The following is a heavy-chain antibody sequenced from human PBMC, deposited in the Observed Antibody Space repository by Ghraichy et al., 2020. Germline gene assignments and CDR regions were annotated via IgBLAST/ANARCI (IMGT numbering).Heavy chain of an antibody. Sequence: GGSLRLSCAASGFTFSSYAMSWVRQAPGKGLEWVSAISGSGGSTYYADSVKGRFTISRDNSKNTLYLQMNSLRAEDTAVYYCAKDVLPPKFSSGGNLVGVVFDYWGQGTLVTVSS. CDR2: ISGSGGST. CDR1: GFTFSSYA. J-gene: IGHJ4*02. CDR3: AKDVLPPKFSSGGNLVGVVFDY. V-gene: IGHV3-23*01. D-gene: IGHD2-15*01.